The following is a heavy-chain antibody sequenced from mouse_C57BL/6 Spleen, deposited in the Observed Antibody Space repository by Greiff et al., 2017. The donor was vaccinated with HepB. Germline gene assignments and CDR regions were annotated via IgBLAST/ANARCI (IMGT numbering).Heavy chain of an antibody. CDR3: ARGGTYYSNLFAY. J-gene: IGHJ3*01. Sequence: EVQLQESGPGLVKPSQSLSLTCSVTGYSITSGYYWNWIRQFPGNKLEWMGYISYDGSNNYNPSLKNRISITRDTSKNQFFLKLNSVTTEDTATYYCARGGTYYSNLFAYWGQGTLVTVSA. V-gene: IGHV3-6*01. CDR2: ISYDGSN. CDR1: GYSITSGYY. D-gene: IGHD2-5*01.